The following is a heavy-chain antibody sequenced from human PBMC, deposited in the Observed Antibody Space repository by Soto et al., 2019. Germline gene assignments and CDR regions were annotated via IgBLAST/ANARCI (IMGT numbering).Heavy chain of an antibody. D-gene: IGHD3-3*01. Sequence: SETLSLTCAVYGGSFSGYYWSWIRQPPGKGLEWIGEINHSGSTNYNPSLKSRVTISVDTSKNQFSLKLSSVTAADTAVYYCAGLDYDFWSGYYRALYYYGMDVWGQGTTVTVSS. J-gene: IGHJ6*02. CDR2: INHSGST. CDR1: GGSFSGYY. V-gene: IGHV4-34*01. CDR3: AGLDYDFWSGYYRALYYYGMDV.